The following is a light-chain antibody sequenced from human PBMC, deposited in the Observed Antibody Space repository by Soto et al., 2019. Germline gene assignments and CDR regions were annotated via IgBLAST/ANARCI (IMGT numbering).Light chain of an antibody. J-gene: IGKJ1*01. CDR3: QQYNNWPT. Sequence: EIVLTQSPGTLSLSPGERATLSCRASQSVSSSFLAWYQQKVGQAPRLLIYGASSRATGIPDRFSGSGSGTDFTLTISSLQPEDFALYYCQQYNNWPTFGQGTKVDI. CDR2: GAS. V-gene: IGKV3-20*01. CDR1: QSVSSSF.